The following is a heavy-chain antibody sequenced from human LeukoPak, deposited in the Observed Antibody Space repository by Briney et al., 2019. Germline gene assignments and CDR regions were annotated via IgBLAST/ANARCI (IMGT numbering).Heavy chain of an antibody. J-gene: IGHJ4*02. CDR1: GCTFSSYA. V-gene: IGHV3-64*01. CDR2: ISSDGGSP. Sequence: GGSLRLTCASSGCTFSSYAMHWVRQAPGKGLEYVSGISSDGGSPFHVNSVKGRFTISRDNSKDTLYLQMGSLRAEDTAVYYCAREYCSGGRCQYYFDYWGQGTLVTVA. D-gene: IGHD2-15*01. CDR3: AREYCSGGRCQYYFDY.